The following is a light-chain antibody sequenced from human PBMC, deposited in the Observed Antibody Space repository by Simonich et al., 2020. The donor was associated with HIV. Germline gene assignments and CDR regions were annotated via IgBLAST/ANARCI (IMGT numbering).Light chain of an antibody. J-gene: IGKJ2*01. Sequence: DIQMSQSPSSLSAYVGDRVTSTCRASQSIRRYLNWYQQKPGKAPQLLIYDVSSLQSVVPSRFSGSGSGTDFTLTISSLQPEDFATYYCQQTYSTPYTFGRGTKLEIK. V-gene: IGKV1-39*01. CDR1: QSIRRY. CDR2: DVS. CDR3: QQTYSTPYT.